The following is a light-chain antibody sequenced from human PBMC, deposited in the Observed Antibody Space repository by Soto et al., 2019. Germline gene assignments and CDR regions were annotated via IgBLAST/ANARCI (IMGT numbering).Light chain of an antibody. V-gene: IGKV3-20*01. CDR1: QSVSSNY. CDR3: QHYDGSPPRYT. J-gene: IGKJ2*01. CDR2: GAS. Sequence: EIVLTQSPATLSLSPGERATLSCRASQSVSSNYLAWYQQRPGQAPRLVISGASSRDAAIPDRFSGSGSGTDFTLTISRLEPEDFAVYYCQHYDGSPPRYTFGQGTKLEIK.